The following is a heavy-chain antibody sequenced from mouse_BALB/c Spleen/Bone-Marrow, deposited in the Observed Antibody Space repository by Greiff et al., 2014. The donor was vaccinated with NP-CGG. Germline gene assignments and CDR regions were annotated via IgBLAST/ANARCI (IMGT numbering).Heavy chain of an antibody. CDR2: IYPYNDDS. V-gene: IGHV1-14*01. D-gene: IGHD2-14*01. Sequence: VQLQQSGPELVKPGASVKMSCKASGYTFTSYVMHWVKQEPGQGLEWIGYIYPYNDDSKYNEKFEGKPTLTSDKSSSTAYMELSSMTSEASAVYYCARWGRYDWYFDVWGAGTTVTVSS. J-gene: IGHJ1*01. CDR1: GYTFTSYV. CDR3: ARWGRYDWYFDV.